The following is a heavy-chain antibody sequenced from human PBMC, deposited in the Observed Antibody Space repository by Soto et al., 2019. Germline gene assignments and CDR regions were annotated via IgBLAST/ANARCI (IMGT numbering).Heavy chain of an antibody. CDR2: IYYRGST. Sequence: KPSETLSLTCTVSGGSISGYYWSWIRQSPGKGLEYIGYIYYRGSTNYNPSLKSRVTMSVDTSGNQFSLKVNSVTAADTAVYYCARQQLLPFYYALDVWGQGTTVTVSS. V-gene: IGHV4-59*01. D-gene: IGHD6-13*01. J-gene: IGHJ6*02. CDR1: GGSISGYY. CDR3: ARQQLLPFYYALDV.